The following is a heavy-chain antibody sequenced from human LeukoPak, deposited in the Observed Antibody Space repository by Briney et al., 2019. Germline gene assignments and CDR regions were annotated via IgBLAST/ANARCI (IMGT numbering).Heavy chain of an antibody. CDR1: GGSISSYY. D-gene: IGHD1-7*01. CDR2: IYYSGST. CDR3: ARATPFRWNYVYWFDP. Sequence: PSETLCLTCTVSGGSISSYYWSWIRQPPGKGLEWIGYIYYSGSTNYNPSLKSRVTISVDTSKNQFSLKLSSVTAADTAVYYCARATPFRWNYVYWFDPWGQGTLVTVSS. J-gene: IGHJ5*02. V-gene: IGHV4-59*01.